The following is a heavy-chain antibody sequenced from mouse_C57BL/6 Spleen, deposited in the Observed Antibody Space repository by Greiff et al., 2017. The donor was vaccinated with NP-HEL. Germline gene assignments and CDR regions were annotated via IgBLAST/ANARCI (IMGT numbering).Heavy chain of an antibody. V-gene: IGHV5-9*01. CDR2: ISGGGGNT. D-gene: IGHD2-5*01. J-gene: IGHJ2*01. CDR1: GFTFSSYT. Sequence: EVKLMESGGGLVKPGGSLKLSCAASGFTFSSYTMSWVRQTPEKRLEWVATISGGGGNTYYPDSVKGRFTISRDNAKNTLYLQMSSLRSEDTALYYCARADYSKKFFDYWGQGTTLTVSS. CDR3: ARADYSKKFFDY.